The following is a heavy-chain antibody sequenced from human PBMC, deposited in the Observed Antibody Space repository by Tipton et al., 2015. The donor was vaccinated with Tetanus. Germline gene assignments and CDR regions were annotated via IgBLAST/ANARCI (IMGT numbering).Heavy chain of an antibody. CDR1: GFIVSSHY. Sequence: SLRLSCVASGFIVSSHYMSWVRQAPGKGLEWVASITTNGYIYYADSVKGRFTISRDNTKNSLFLQMNSLRAGDTAVYYCASGSTLDFWGQGTLVTVSS. J-gene: IGHJ4*02. D-gene: IGHD6-25*01. CDR2: ITTNGYI. CDR3: ASGSTLDF. V-gene: IGHV3-69-1*02.